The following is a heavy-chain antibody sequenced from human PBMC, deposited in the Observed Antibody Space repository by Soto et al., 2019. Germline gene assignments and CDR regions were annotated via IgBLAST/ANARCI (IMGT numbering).Heavy chain of an antibody. J-gene: IGHJ4*02. V-gene: IGHV1-18*01. CDR1: GYTFTSYG. CDR2: ISAYNGNT. CDR3: AREREVAAARTYYFDY. Sequence: ASVKVSCKASGYTFTSYGISWVRQAPGQGLEWMGWISAYNGNTNYAQKLQGRVTMTTDTSTSTAYMELRSLRSDDTAVYYCAREREVAAARTYYFDYWGQGTLVTVSS. D-gene: IGHD6-13*01.